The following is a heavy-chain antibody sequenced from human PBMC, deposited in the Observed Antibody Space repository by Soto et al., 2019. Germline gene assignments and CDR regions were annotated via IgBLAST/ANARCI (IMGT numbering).Heavy chain of an antibody. Sequence: GSLRLSCAASGFTFSSYAMHWVRQAPGKGLEWVAVISYDGSNKYYADSVKGRFTISRDNSKNTLYLQMNSLRAEDTAVYYCARDRAARKTYYYYYYGMDVWGQGTTVTVSS. J-gene: IGHJ6*02. CDR1: GFTFSSYA. D-gene: IGHD6-13*01. CDR3: ARDRAARKTYYYYYYGMDV. V-gene: IGHV3-30-3*01. CDR2: ISYDGSNK.